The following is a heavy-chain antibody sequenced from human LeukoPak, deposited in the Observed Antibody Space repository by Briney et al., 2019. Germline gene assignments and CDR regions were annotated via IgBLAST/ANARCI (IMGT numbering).Heavy chain of an antibody. CDR2: INPDDRST. CDR1: GFTFRKYW. CDR3: TRKTDSGGSGDY. V-gene: IGHV3-74*01. J-gene: IGHJ4*02. Sequence: GGSLRLSCAASGFTFRKYWLHWVRQAPGKGLVWVSRINPDDRSTSYADSVKGRFTISRDNSKNTLYLQMNSLRSEDPAVYCCTRKTDSGGSGDYWGRGTLVTVSS. D-gene: IGHD1-26*01.